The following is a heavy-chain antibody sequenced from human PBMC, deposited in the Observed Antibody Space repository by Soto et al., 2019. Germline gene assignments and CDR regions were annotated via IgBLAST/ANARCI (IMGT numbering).Heavy chain of an antibody. CDR2: ISYDGSDK. Sequence: GGSLRLSCAASGFTFSSYGMHWVRQAPGKGLEWVALISYDGSDKYYADSVKGRFTTSRDNSKNTLYLQMNSLRAEDTAVYYCAKDRTAFCSGGSCYDYFDYWGQGTLVTVSS. CDR3: AKDRTAFCSGGSCYDYFDY. CDR1: GFTFSSYG. V-gene: IGHV3-30*18. J-gene: IGHJ4*02. D-gene: IGHD2-15*01.